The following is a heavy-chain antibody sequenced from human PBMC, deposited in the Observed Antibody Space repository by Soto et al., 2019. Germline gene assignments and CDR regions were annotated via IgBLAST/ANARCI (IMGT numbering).Heavy chain of an antibody. Sequence: QVQLQESGPGLVKPSQTLSLTCTVSGGSISSGGYCWSWIRQHPGKGLEWIGYIYYSGSTYYNPSLKSRVTISVDTSKNQFSLKLSSVTAADTAVYYCARDIGGVAARPGYFDYWGQGTLVTVSS. J-gene: IGHJ4*02. D-gene: IGHD6-6*01. CDR2: IYYSGST. CDR3: ARDIGGVAARPGYFDY. V-gene: IGHV4-31*03. CDR1: GGSISSGGYC.